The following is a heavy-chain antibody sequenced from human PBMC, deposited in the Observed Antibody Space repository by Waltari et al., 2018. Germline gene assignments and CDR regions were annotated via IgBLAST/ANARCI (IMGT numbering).Heavy chain of an antibody. J-gene: IGHJ6*03. V-gene: IGHV3-53*02. CDR3: ARADPRFYYYYMDV. CDR1: GFTVSSNY. CDR2: IYSGGST. D-gene: IGHD3-16*01. Sequence: EVQLVETGGGLIQPGGSLRLSCAASGFTVSSNYMSWVPQAPGKGLEWVSVIYSGGSTYHADSVKGRFTISRDNSKNTLYLQMNSLRAEDTAVYYCARADPRFYYYYMDVWGKGTTVTVSS.